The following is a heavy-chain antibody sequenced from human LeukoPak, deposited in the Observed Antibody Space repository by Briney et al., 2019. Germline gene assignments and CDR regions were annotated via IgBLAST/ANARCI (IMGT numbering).Heavy chain of an antibody. CDR2: ISYDGSNK. J-gene: IGHJ4*02. D-gene: IGHD3-3*01. CDR3: ARTDFWSGYPYDY. Sequence: QAGGSLRLSCAASGFTFSSYAMHWVRQAPGKGLEWVAVISYDGSNKYYADSVKGRFTISRDNSKNTLYLQMNSLRAEDTAVYYCARTDFWSGYPYDYWGQGTLVTVSS. CDR1: GFTFSSYA. V-gene: IGHV3-30*04.